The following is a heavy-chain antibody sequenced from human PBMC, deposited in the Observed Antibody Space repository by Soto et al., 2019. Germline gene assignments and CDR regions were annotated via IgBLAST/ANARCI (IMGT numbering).Heavy chain of an antibody. V-gene: IGHV3-23*01. CDR3: AKHSGYDHYYDMDV. Sequence: GGSLRVSCAASGFTFDIYAMSWVSQAPGKGLEWVSTIIGSGGTPYYADSVKGRFTISRDNSKNTLYVQMNSLRADDTAEYYCAKHSGYDHYYDMDVWGQGTTVTVSS. D-gene: IGHD5-12*01. J-gene: IGHJ6*02. CDR1: GFTFDIYA. CDR2: IIGSGGTP.